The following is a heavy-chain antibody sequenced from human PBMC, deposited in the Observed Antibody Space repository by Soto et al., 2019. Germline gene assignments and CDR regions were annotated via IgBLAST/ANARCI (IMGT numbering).Heavy chain of an antibody. CDR3: ARESEDLTSNFDY. CDR2: ISSTTNYI. CDR1: GVPFIRYS. Sequence: GESQSLSSAASGVPFIRYSMSWVRPTPGKGLEWVSSISSTTNYIYYGDSMKGRFTISRDNAKNSLYLEMNSLRAEDTAVYYCARESEDLTSNFDYWGQGTLVSVS. J-gene: IGHJ4*02. V-gene: IGHV3-21*06.